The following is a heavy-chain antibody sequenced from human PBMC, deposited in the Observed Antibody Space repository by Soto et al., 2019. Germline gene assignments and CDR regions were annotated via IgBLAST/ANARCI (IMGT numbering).Heavy chain of an antibody. J-gene: IGHJ4*02. V-gene: IGHV3-30*18. D-gene: IGHD6-13*01. CDR3: ANSRKSRIAAAGEGIDY. CDR2: ISYDGSNK. CDR1: GFTFSSYG. Sequence: GGSLRLSCAASGFTFSSYGMHWVRQAPGKGLEWVAVISYDGSNKYYADSVKGRFTISRDNSKNTLYLQMNSLRAEGTAVYYCANSRKSRIAAAGEGIDYWGQGTLVTVSS.